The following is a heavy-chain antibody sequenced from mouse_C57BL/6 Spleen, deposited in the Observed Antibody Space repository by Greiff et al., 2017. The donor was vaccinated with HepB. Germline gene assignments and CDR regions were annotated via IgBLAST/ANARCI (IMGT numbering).Heavy chain of an antibody. CDR2: IYPGDGDT. J-gene: IGHJ2*01. CDR3: ARKVGYDRSFDY. Sequence: QVQLKESGAELVKPGASVKISCKASGYAFSSYWMNWVKQRPGKGLEWIGQIYPGDGDTNYNGKFKGKATLTADKSSSTAYMQLSSLTSEDSAVYFCARKVGYDRSFDYWGQGTTLTVSS. V-gene: IGHV1-80*01. D-gene: IGHD2-2*01. CDR1: GYAFSSYW.